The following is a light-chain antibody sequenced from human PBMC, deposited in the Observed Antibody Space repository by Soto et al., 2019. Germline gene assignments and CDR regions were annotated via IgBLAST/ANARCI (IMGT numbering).Light chain of an antibody. CDR1: QSVASNY. CDR3: QQYKT. Sequence: EIVLTQSPGTLSLSRGERATRSCRASQSVASNYLGWYQQKPGQAPRVLIFDASIRATGIPDRFSASGSGTDFTLTISRLEPEDFAVYYCQQYKTFGQGTKVDIK. V-gene: IGKV3-20*01. J-gene: IGKJ1*01. CDR2: DAS.